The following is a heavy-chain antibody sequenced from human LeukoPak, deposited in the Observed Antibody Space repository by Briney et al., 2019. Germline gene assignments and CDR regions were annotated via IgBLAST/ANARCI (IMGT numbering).Heavy chain of an antibody. CDR3: ARGYFVSGSYYNGDDY. V-gene: IGHV3-66*01. J-gene: IGHJ4*02. D-gene: IGHD3-10*01. CDR1: GFTFSSYG. Sequence: GGTLRLSCAASGFTFSSYGVSWVRQAPGEGLEWVSVIYSGGSTYYADSVKGRFTISRDNSKNTLYLQMNSLRAEDTAVYYCARGYFVSGSYYNGDDYWGQGTLVTVSS. CDR2: IYSGGST.